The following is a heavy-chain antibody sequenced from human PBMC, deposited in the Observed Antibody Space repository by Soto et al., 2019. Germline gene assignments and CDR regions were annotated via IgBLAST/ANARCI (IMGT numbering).Heavy chain of an antibody. D-gene: IGHD5-18*01. J-gene: IGHJ2*01. V-gene: IGHV3-30*18. CDR3: AKDPRGYSYGRFDL. Sequence: QVQLVESGGGVVQPGRSLRLSCAASGFTFSSYGMHWVRQAPGKGLEWVAVISYDGSNKYYADSVKGRFTISRDNSKNTPYLQMTNLRAEDTAVYYCAKDPRGYSYGRFDLWGRGTLVTVSS. CDR1: GFTFSSYG. CDR2: ISYDGSNK.